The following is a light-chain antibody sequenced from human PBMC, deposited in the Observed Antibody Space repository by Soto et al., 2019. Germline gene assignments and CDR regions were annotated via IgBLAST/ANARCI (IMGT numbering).Light chain of an antibody. CDR3: QKYHTWPIN. CDR2: GAS. J-gene: IGKJ4*01. Sequence: DIAMTHSPTTLSDAPLNIATFSFRASQSVSRKLAWYQHKPGQAPRPLISGASTGATGIPARFSGSGSGTEFTLTISSLQSEDCAIYYCQKYHTWPINFGGGTKVDIK. V-gene: IGKV3-15*01. CDR1: QSVSRK.